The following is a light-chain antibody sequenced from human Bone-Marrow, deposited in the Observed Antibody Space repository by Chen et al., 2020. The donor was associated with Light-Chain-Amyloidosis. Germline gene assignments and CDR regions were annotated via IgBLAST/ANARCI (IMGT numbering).Light chain of an antibody. CDR1: GLPKQY. CDR3: QSADTTDTLYVL. CDR2: NDS. J-gene: IGLJ2*01. Sequence: SYELTQPPSVSVSPGQTARLSCSGDGLPKQYADWYQQKPGQAPVLVIYNDSERPSGIPERFSGTSSGTTVTLTISGVQAEDEADYYCQSADTTDTLYVLFGGGTKLTVL. V-gene: IGLV3-25*03.